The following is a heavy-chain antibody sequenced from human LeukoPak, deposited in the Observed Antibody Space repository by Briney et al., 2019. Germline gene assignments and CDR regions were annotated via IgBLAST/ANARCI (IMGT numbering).Heavy chain of an antibody. Sequence: TSETLSLTCAVYGGSFSGYYWSWIRQPPGKGLEWIGEVNHSGSTKYSPSLKSRVTISVDTSKNQFSLKLRSVTAADTAMYYCARAYSSSWYYNWFDPWGQGTLVTVSS. CDR1: GGSFSGYY. CDR3: ARAYSSSWYYNWFDP. D-gene: IGHD6-13*01. CDR2: VNHSGST. J-gene: IGHJ5*02. V-gene: IGHV4-34*01.